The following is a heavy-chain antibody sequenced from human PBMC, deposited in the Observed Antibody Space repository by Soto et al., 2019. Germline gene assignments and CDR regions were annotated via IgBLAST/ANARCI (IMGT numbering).Heavy chain of an antibody. CDR1: GYSFTSYL. D-gene: IGHD6-6*01. Sequence: GESLNISCKGSGYSFTSYLIGWVRQMPGKGLEWMGITYPGDSDTRYSPSFQGQVTISADKSIRTAYLQWNSLKASDTAMYYCARDGLSSSSSFDYWGQGTLVSVSS. CDR2: TYPGDSDT. V-gene: IGHV5-51*01. J-gene: IGHJ4*02. CDR3: ARDGLSSSSSFDY.